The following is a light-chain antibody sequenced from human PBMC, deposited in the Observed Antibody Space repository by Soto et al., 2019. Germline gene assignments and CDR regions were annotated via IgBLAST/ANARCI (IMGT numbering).Light chain of an antibody. Sequence: DIQMTQSPSTLSASVGDRVTITCRASQSISSRLAWFQQKPERAPRVLIYDASSLESGVPSRFSGSGSGTEFPLTISSLQPDDFATYYCQQYKTFWTFGQGTKVDIK. CDR3: QQYKTFWT. J-gene: IGKJ1*01. V-gene: IGKV1-5*01. CDR2: DAS. CDR1: QSISSR.